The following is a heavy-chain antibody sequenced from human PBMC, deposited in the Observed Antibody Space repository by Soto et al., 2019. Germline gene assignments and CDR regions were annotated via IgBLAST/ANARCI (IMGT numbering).Heavy chain of an antibody. CDR3: AKHAEYHLVSWFDP. V-gene: IGHV3-23*01. D-gene: IGHD2-2*01. J-gene: IGHJ5*02. CDR1: GFSFSTYA. Sequence: EVQLLESGGGLVQPGGSLRLSCAVSGFSFSTYAMSWVRQAPGKGLEWVSGISAGGGNTYYADSLRGRFTISRDNSKDTVYLQITSLRDEDTAFYYCAKHAEYHLVSWFDPWGQGTLVTVSS. CDR2: ISAGGGNT.